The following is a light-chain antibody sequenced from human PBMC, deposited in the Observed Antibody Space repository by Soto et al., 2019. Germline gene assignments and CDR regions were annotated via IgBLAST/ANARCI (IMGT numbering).Light chain of an antibody. CDR1: SSDVGGYNY. CDR2: EVN. Sequence: QSALTQPPSASGSPGQSVTISCTGTSSDVGGYNYVSWYQQHPGKAPKLMIYEVNKRPSGVPDRFSGSKSGNTASLTVSGLQAEDEAAYYCSSYAGSNNVVFGGGTKVTVL. CDR3: SSYAGSNNVV. J-gene: IGLJ2*01. V-gene: IGLV2-8*01.